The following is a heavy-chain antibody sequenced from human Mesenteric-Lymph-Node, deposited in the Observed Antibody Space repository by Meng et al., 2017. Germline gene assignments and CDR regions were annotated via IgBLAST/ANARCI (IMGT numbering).Heavy chain of an antibody. D-gene: IGHD4-17*01. CDR3: ARRYGASAYNWFDP. V-gene: IGHV4-34*01. Sequence: QLQQGGAGLLKPSATLSLSCAVYGGSFSGYYWSWIRQPPGKGLEWIGEINHSGSTNYNPSLKSRVTISVDTSKNQFSLKLSSVTAADTAVYYCARRYGASAYNWFDPWGQGTLVTVSS. CDR2: INHSGST. J-gene: IGHJ5*02. CDR1: GGSFSGYY.